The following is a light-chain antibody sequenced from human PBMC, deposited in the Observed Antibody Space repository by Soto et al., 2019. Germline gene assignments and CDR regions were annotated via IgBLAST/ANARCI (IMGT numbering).Light chain of an antibody. V-gene: IGKV3-20*01. CDR3: QQYGGSPRT. J-gene: IGKJ1*01. Sequence: EIVMTQSPATLPVSPGEGATLSCRASQTISSFLAWYQQKRGQAPRLLIHGASNRATGIPDRFSGSGAGTDFTLTITRLEPEDFAVYYCQQYGGSPRTFGQGTKVDI. CDR1: QTISSF. CDR2: GAS.